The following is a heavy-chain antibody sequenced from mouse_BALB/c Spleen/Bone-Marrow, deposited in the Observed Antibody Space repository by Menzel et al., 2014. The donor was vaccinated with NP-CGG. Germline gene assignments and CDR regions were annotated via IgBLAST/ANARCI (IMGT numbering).Heavy chain of an antibody. D-gene: IGHD1-1*01. V-gene: IGHV3-6*02. CDR1: GYSITSGYY. J-gene: IGHJ2*01. CDR3: ARDHYYGSSYLDY. Sequence: VQLQQSGPGLVKPSQSLSLTCSVTGYSITSGYYWNWIRQFPGNRLEWMGYITYDGSSNYNPSLKNRISITRDTSENRFFLKLNSVTTEDTATYYCARDHYYGSSYLDYWGQGTTLTVSS. CDR2: ITYDGSS.